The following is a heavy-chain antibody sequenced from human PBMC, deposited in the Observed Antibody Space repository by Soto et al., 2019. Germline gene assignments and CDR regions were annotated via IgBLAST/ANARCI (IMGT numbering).Heavy chain of an antibody. D-gene: IGHD6-19*01. V-gene: IGHV1-3*01. CDR3: ARDRPTIAVAGTDFDY. J-gene: IGHJ4*02. CDR2: INAGNGNT. CDR1: GCTFTGYA. Sequence: ASVKVSCKASGCTFTGYAMHWVRQAPGQRLEWMGWINAGNGNTNYAQKLQGRVTMTTDTSTSTAYMELRSLRSDDTAVYYCARDRPTIAVAGTDFDYWGQGTLVTVSS.